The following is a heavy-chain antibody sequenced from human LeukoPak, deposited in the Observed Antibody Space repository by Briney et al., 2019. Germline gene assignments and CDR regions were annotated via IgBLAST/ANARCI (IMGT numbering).Heavy chain of an antibody. CDR1: GFTFSSYV. D-gene: IGHD3-16*01. J-gene: IGHJ4*02. Sequence: PGGSLRLSCSASGFTFSSYVMHWVRQAPGQGLEWVAFIRFDGGYKYTADSVKGRFTVSKDHSRNTLYLQINSLRAADTAVYYCRKDRGSPNWVLEYWGQGTLVTVSS. CDR3: RKDRGSPNWVLEY. V-gene: IGHV3-30*02. CDR2: IRFDGGYK.